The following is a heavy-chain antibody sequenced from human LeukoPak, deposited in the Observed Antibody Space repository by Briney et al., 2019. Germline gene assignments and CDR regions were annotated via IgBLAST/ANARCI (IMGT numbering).Heavy chain of an antibody. CDR3: ARMLGYCSSTSCTEYYFDY. CDR2: IYHSGST. D-gene: IGHD2-2*01. V-gene: IGHV4-38-2*01. CDR1: GYSISSGYY. Sequence: SETLSLTCAVSGYSISSGYYWGWIRQPPGKGLEWIGSIYHSGSTYYNPSLKSRVTISVDTSKNQFSLKLSPVTAADTAVYYCARMLGYCSSTSCTEYYFDYWGQGTLVTVSS. J-gene: IGHJ4*02.